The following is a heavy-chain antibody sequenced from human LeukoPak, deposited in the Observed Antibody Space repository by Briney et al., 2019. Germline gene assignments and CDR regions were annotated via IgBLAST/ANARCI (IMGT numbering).Heavy chain of an antibody. CDR2: ISYDGSNE. J-gene: IGHJ4*02. CDR1: GFTFSSYV. D-gene: IGHD3-22*01. V-gene: IGHV3-30*04. CDR3: ARGRNYYYDNGWGN. Sequence: PGGPLRLSCAASGFTFSSYVMHWVRQAPGKGLEWVAIISYDGSNEYYADSVKGRFTISRDNSKNTLCLQMNSLRSEDTAVYYCARGRNYYYDNGWGNWGQGTLVTVSS.